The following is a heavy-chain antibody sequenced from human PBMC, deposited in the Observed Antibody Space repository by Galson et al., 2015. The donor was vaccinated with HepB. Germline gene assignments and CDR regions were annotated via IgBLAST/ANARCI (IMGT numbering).Heavy chain of an antibody. CDR3: STEGVLSNGWYVRAFDY. CDR2: IQSKIDGGTT. D-gene: IGHD6-19*01. J-gene: IGHJ4*02. Sequence: SLRLSCAASGIIFSNAWMSWVRQAPGKGLEWVGRIQSKIDGGTTDYAAPVKDRFTISRDDSKNMMYLQMNSLKTEDTAVYYCSTEGVLSNGWYVRAFDYWGQGTLVTVSS. CDR1: GIIFSNAW. V-gene: IGHV3-15*01.